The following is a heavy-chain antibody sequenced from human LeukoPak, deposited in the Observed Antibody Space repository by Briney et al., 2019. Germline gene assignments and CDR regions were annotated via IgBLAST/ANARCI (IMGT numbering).Heavy chain of an antibody. CDR3: AKAIVPAAIRVYYYGMDV. CDR1: GFTFSSYA. V-gene: IGHV3-23*01. Sequence: HPGGSLRLSCAASGFTFSSYAMSWVRQAPGKGLEWVSAISGSGGSTYYADSVKGRFTISRDNSKNTLYLQMNSLRAEDTAVYYCAKAIVPAAIRVYYYGMDVWGQGTTVTVSS. CDR2: ISGSGGST. J-gene: IGHJ6*02. D-gene: IGHD2-2*01.